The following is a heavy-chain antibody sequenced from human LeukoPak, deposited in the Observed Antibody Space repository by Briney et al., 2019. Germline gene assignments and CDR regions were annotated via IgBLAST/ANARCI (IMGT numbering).Heavy chain of an antibody. V-gene: IGHV3-9*01. CDR2: ISWNSGSI. CDR1: GFIFNNYA. D-gene: IGHD5-24*01. J-gene: IGHJ5*02. Sequence: GGSLRLSCAGSGFIFNNYAMHWVRQPPGKGLEWVSGISWNSGSIDYADSVKGRFTISRDNAKNSLYLQMNSLRAEDTAVYYCARADGHWFDPWGQGTLVTVSS. CDR3: ARADGHWFDP.